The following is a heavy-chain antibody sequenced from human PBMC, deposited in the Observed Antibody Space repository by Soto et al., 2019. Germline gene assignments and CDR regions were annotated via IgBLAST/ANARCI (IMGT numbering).Heavy chain of an antibody. Sequence: ASVKVSCKASGYTFIDYSIHWVRQAPGQGLEWMGCINPHSGDTNSPPKFQARVTMTRDTSNSTAYMELKRLYSNDTAVYHCARSGYPGSYHPPAFWGQGTLVTVSS. D-gene: IGHD1-26*01. V-gene: IGHV1-2*02. CDR1: GYTFIDYS. CDR3: ARSGYPGSYHPPAF. CDR2: INPHSGDT. J-gene: IGHJ4*02.